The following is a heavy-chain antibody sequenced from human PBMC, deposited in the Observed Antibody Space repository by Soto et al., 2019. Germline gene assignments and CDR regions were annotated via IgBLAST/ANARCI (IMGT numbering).Heavy chain of an antibody. J-gene: IGHJ6*02. CDR2: IWYDGSNK. CDR3: ARDMTQVVVDAYYYYYGMDV. CDR1: GFTFSSYG. Sequence: GGSLRLSCAASGFTFSSYGMHWVRQAPGKGLEWVAVIWYDGSNKYYADSVKGRFTISRDNSKNTLYLQMNSLRAEDTAVYYCARDMTQVVVDAYYYYYGMDVWGQGTTVTVSS. D-gene: IGHD2-15*01. V-gene: IGHV3-33*01.